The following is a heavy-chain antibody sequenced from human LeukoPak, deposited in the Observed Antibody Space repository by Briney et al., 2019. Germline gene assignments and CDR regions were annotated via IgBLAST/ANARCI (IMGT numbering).Heavy chain of an antibody. J-gene: IGHJ3*02. Sequence: GGSLRLSCEASGFTFSSYGMNWVRQGPGKGLECVSGISDSGGITYYGDSMKGRLTVSRDNSRNMLYLQMNGLRVEDTAVYYCAKVKSSGTGGLKAAFDIWGQGTMVTVSS. CDR1: GFTFSSYG. V-gene: IGHV3-23*01. D-gene: IGHD1-26*01. CDR3: AKVKSSGTGGLKAAFDI. CDR2: ISDSGGIT.